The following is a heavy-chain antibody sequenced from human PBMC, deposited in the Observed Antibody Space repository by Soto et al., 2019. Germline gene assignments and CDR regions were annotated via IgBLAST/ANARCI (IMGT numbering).Heavy chain of an antibody. J-gene: IGHJ4*02. CDR2: INTDGSII. CDR3: ARDIDGLQY. CDR1: GLIFSNYK. V-gene: IGHV3-74*01. Sequence: EVQLVESGGGLVQPGGYLRLSCAASGLIFSNYKMHWVRQAPGKGLVWVSRINTDGSIIDYADSVKGRFTVSRDNDKNTKYLQMNSLKGDDTAVYYCARDIDGLQYWGQGTLVTVSS. D-gene: IGHD1-26*01.